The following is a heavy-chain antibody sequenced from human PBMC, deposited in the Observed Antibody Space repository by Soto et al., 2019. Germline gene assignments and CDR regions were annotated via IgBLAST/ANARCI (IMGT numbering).Heavy chain of an antibody. CDR3: ARSQIAAAGHYYYGMDV. D-gene: IGHD6-13*01. Sequence: GASVKVSCKASGYTFTSYYMHWVRQAPGQGLEWMGIINPSGGSTSYAQKFQGRVTMTRDTSTSTVYMELSSLRSEDTAVYYCARSQIAAAGHYYYGMDVWGQGTTVTV. CDR1: GYTFTSYY. CDR2: INPSGGST. V-gene: IGHV1-46*01. J-gene: IGHJ6*02.